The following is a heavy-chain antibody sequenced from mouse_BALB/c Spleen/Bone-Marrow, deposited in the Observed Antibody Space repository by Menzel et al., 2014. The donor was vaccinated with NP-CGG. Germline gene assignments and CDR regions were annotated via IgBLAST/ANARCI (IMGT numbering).Heavy chain of an antibody. CDR2: IWGDGST. CDR1: GFSLTGYG. V-gene: IGHV2-6-7*01. Sequence: QVQLQQSGPGLVAPSQSLSITCTVSGFSLTGYGVSWVRQPPGKGLEWLGMIWGDGSTDYNSALKSRLSISKDNSKSQVFLKINSLQTDDTARYYCARDQGGNCFDVWGAGTTVTVSS. CDR3: ARDQGGNCFDV. J-gene: IGHJ1*01. D-gene: IGHD2-1*01.